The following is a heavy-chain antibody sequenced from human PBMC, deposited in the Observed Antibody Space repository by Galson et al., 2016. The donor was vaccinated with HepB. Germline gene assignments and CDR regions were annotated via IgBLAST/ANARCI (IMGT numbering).Heavy chain of an antibody. D-gene: IGHD3-3*01. CDR3: AKAFGTGFWSGYDY. V-gene: IGHV3-23*01. Sequence: SLRLSCAASEFTFSSYAMSWVRQAPGKGLEWVSGITGSGDKPLYADSVKGRFTISRDNSKNTLYLQMSSLRAEDTAVYYCAKAFGTGFWSGYDYWGQGTLVSVSS. CDR1: EFTFSSYA. J-gene: IGHJ4*02. CDR2: ITGSGDKP.